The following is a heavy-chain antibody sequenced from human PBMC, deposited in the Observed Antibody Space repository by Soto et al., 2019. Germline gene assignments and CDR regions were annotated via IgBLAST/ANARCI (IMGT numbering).Heavy chain of an antibody. CDR2: ISAYNGNT. Sequence: ASVKVSCKASGYTFTSYGISWVRQAPGQGLEWMGWISAYNGNTNYAQKLQGRVTMTTDTSTSTAYMELRSLRSDDTAVYYCARVYCSGGSCSSVRDLAESDYWGQGTLVTVSS. CDR1: GYTFTSYG. V-gene: IGHV1-18*01. J-gene: IGHJ4*02. D-gene: IGHD2-15*01. CDR3: ARVYCSGGSCSSVRDLAESDY.